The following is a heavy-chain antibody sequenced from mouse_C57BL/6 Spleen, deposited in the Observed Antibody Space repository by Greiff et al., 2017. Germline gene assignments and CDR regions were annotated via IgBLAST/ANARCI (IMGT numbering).Heavy chain of an antibody. V-gene: IGHV1-81*01. CDR3: ARYDYGSSYLFDY. J-gene: IGHJ2*01. CDR1: GYTFTSYG. CDR2: IYPRSGNT. D-gene: IGHD1-1*01. Sequence: VQLQQSGAELARPGASVKLSCKASGYTFTSYGISWVKQRTGQGLEWIGEIYPRSGNTYYNEKFKGKATLTADKSSSTAYMELRGMTSEDSAVYFCARYDYGSSYLFDYWGQGTTLTVSS.